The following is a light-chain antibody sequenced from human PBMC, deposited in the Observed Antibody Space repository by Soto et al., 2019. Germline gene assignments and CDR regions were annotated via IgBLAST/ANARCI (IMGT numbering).Light chain of an antibody. CDR3: HQLDSFPLT. CDR1: QGISSY. Sequence: IQLTQSPSSLSASVGDRVTITCRASQGISSYLAWYQQKPGKAPKLLIYAASTLQSGVPSRFSGSGSGTDFTLTISSLQPEDFAPYYCHQLDSFPLTLGQGTRMETK. V-gene: IGKV1-9*01. CDR2: AAS. J-gene: IGKJ5*01.